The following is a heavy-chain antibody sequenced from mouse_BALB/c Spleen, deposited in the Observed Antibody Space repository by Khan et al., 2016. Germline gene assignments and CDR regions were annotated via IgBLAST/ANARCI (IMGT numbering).Heavy chain of an antibody. D-gene: IGHD2-4*01. CDR2: IDPANGNT. CDR3: ARSAYDYDVGFAY. V-gene: IGHV14-3*02. CDR1: GFNIKDTY. Sequence: VQLQQPGAELVKPGASVKLSCTASGFNIKDTYMHWVKQRPEQGLEWIGRIDPANGNTKYDPKFQGKATITADTSSNTDYLQLSSLTSEDTAVYYCARSAYDYDVGFAYWGQGTLVTVSA. J-gene: IGHJ3*01.